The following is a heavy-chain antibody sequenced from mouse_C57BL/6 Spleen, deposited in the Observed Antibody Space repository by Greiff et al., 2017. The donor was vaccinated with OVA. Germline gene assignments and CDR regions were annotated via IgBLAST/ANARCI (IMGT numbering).Heavy chain of an antibody. J-gene: IGHJ3*01. Sequence: QVQLQQSGAELVRPGTSVKLSCKASGYTFTSYWMHWVKQRPGQGLEWIGVIDPSDSYTNYNQKFKGKATLTVDTSSSTAYMQLSSLTSEDSAVYYCARKEDSSGLRPWGQGTLVTVSA. CDR1: GYTFTSYW. V-gene: IGHV1-59*01. CDR3: ARKEDSSGLRP. CDR2: IDPSDSYT. D-gene: IGHD3-2*02.